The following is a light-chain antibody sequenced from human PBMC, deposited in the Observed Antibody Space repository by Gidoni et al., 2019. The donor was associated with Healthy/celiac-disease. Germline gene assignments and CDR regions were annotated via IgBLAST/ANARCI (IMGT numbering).Light chain of an antibody. CDR1: QSISSY. Sequence: DIQTTQSPSSLSASVGDRVTITCRASQSISSYFNWYQQKPGKAPKLLIYAASSLQSGVPSRFSGSGSGTDFTLTISSLQPEDFATYYCQQSYSTPLTFGGGTKVEIK. CDR2: AAS. J-gene: IGKJ4*01. CDR3: QQSYSTPLT. V-gene: IGKV1-39*01.